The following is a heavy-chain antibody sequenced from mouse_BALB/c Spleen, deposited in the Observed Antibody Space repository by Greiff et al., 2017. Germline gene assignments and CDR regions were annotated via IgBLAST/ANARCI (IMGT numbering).Heavy chain of an antibody. Sequence: VQLQQSGAELVKPGASVKLSCTASGFNIKDTYMHWVKQRPEQGLEWIGRIDPANGNTKYDPKFQGKATITADTSSNTAYLQLSSLTSEDTAVYYCAPLDSSGKLAYWGQGTLVTVSA. CDR1: GFNIKDTY. CDR2: IDPANGNT. V-gene: IGHV14-3*02. D-gene: IGHD3-2*01. CDR3: APLDSSGKLAY. J-gene: IGHJ3*01.